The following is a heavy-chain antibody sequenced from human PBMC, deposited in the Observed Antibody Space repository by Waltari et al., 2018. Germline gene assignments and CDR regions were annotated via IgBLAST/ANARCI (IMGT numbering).Heavy chain of an antibody. CDR2: IYPGDSDT. D-gene: IGHD3-3*01. Sequence: EVQLVQSGAEVKKPGESLTISCKGSGYSFTSYWIGWVRQMPGKGLEWMGIIYPGDSDTRYSPSFQGQVTISADKSISTAYLQWSSLKASDTAMYYCARYLGDFWSGYSFDYWGQGTLVTVSS. CDR1: GYSFTSYW. CDR3: ARYLGDFWSGYSFDY. V-gene: IGHV5-51*01. J-gene: IGHJ4*02.